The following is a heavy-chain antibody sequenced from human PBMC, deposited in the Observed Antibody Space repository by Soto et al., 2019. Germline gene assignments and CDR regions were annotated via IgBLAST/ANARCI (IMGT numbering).Heavy chain of an antibody. CDR2: IIPILGIA. Sequence: QVQLVQSGAEVKKPGSSVKVSCKASGGTFSSYTISWVRQAPGQGLEWMGRIIPILGIANYAQKFQGRVTITADKSTSTAYMELSSLRSEDTAVYYCAKGGSYLDWFDPWGQGPLVTVSS. D-gene: IGHD1-26*01. V-gene: IGHV1-69*02. CDR1: GGTFSSYT. J-gene: IGHJ5*02. CDR3: AKGGSYLDWFDP.